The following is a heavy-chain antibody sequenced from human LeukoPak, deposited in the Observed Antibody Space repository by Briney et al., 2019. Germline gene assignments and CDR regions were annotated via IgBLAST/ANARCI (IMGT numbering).Heavy chain of an antibody. CDR2: ISSSSSYI. CDR1: GFTFSSCS. Sequence: GGSLRLSCAASGFTFSSCSMNWVRQAPGKGLEWVSSISSSSSYIYYADSVKGRFTISRDNAKNSLYLQMNSLKAEDTAVYYCARDIAVAVKDAFDIWGQGTMVTVSS. V-gene: IGHV3-21*01. J-gene: IGHJ3*02. CDR3: ARDIAVAVKDAFDI. D-gene: IGHD6-19*01.